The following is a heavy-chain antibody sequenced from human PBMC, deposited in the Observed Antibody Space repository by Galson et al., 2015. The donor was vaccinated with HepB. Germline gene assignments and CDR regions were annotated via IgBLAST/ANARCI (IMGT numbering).Heavy chain of an antibody. CDR2: ISYDGSNK. CDR1: GFTFSSYG. Sequence: SLRLSCAASGFTFSSYGMHWVRQAPGKGLEWVAVISYDGSNKYYADSVKGRFTISRDNSKNTLYLQMNSLRAEDTAVYYCATMVLGYSCGYFAFDIWGQGTMVTVSS. CDR3: ATMVLGYSCGYFAFDI. V-gene: IGHV3-30*03. D-gene: IGHD5-18*01. J-gene: IGHJ3*02.